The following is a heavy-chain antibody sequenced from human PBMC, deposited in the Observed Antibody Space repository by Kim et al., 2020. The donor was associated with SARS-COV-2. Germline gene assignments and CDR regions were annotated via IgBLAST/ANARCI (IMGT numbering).Heavy chain of an antibody. D-gene: IGHD6-19*01. CDR2: ISGSGGTT. V-gene: IGHV3-23*01. CDR1: GFIYSSHA. J-gene: IGHJ4*02. Sequence: GGSLRLSCAASGFIYSSHAMTWVRQAPGKGLEWVSSISGSGGTTYYADSVKGRFTISRDNSKNTLYLQMNSLRAEDTAVYYCAKEKGTASGWYGDFDYWGQRDLVTVSS. CDR3: AKEKGTASGWYGDFDY.